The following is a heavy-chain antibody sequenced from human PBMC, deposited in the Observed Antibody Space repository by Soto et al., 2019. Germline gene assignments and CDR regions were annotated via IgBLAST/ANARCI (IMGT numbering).Heavy chain of an antibody. Sequence: SETLSLTCTVSGGSISSGDYYWSWIRQPPGKGLEWIGYIYYSGSTYYNPSLKSRVTISVDTSKNQFSLKLSSVTAADTAVYYCAREGRWGITFGEAPSPYFDFWGQGTLVTVSS. V-gene: IGHV4-30-4*01. D-gene: IGHD3-16*01. CDR2: IYYSGST. CDR1: GGSISSGDYY. J-gene: IGHJ4*02. CDR3: AREGRWGITFGEAPSPYFDF.